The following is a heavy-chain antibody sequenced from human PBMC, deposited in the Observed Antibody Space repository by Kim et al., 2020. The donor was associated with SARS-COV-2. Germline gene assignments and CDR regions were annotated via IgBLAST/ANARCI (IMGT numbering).Heavy chain of an antibody. V-gene: IGHV4-34*01. CDR3: ASRFWSGYYINYDYGMDV. CDR1: GGSFSGYY. CDR2: INHSGST. Sequence: SETLSLTCAVYGGSFSGYYWSWIRQPPGKGLEWIGEINHSGSTNYNPSLKSRVTISVDTSKNQFSLKLSSVTAADTAVYYCASRFWSGYYINYDYGMDVWGQGTTVTVSS. D-gene: IGHD3-3*01. J-gene: IGHJ6*02.